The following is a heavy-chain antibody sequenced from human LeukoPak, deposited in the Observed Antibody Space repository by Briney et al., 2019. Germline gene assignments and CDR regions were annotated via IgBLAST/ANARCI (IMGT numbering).Heavy chain of an antibody. Sequence: SETLSLTCAVSGGSISSSDWWSWVRQPPGKGLEWIGEISHSGSTNYSPSLKSRVSFSMDKSKNQSSLKLTSVTAADTAVYYCARGHSLDAYRGYDYWGRGTLVTVSS. CDR2: ISHSGST. D-gene: IGHD5-12*01. J-gene: IGHJ4*02. V-gene: IGHV4-4*02. CDR3: ARGHSLDAYRGYDY. CDR1: GGSISSSDW.